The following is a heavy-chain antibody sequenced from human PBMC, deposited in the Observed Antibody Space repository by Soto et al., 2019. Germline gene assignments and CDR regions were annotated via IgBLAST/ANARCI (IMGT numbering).Heavy chain of an antibody. Sequence: ASVKVSCKASGYTFTGYYMHWVRQAPGQGLEWMGWINPNSGGTNYAQKFQGWVTMTRDTSTSTAYMELSRLRSDDTAVYYCARVLSSMYCSSTSCDGNWFDPWGQGTLVTVSS. J-gene: IGHJ5*02. V-gene: IGHV1-2*04. CDR2: INPNSGGT. CDR3: ARVLSSMYCSSTSCDGNWFDP. CDR1: GYTFTGYY. D-gene: IGHD2-2*01.